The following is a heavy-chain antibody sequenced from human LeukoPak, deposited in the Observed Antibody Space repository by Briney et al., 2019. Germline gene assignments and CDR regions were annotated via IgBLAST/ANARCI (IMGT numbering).Heavy chain of an antibody. V-gene: IGHV3-7*01. CDR1: GFTFSSYW. CDR3: ARDLKVGSGWYSPAFDY. CDR2: IKQDGSEK. Sequence: GGSLRLSCAASGFTFSSYWMSWVRQTPGKGLEWVANIKQDGSEKYYVDSVKGRFTISRDNAKNSPYLQMNSLRAEDTAVYYCARDLKVGSGWYSPAFDYWGQGTLVTVSS. J-gene: IGHJ4*02. D-gene: IGHD6-19*01.